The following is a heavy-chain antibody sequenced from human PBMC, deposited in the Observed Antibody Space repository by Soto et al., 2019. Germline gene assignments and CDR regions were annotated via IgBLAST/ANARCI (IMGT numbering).Heavy chain of an antibody. D-gene: IGHD4-17*01. Sequence: GGSLRLSCAASGFTFSNAWMNWVRQAPGKGLEWVGRIKSKTDGGTTDYAAPVKGRFTISRDDSKNTLYLQMNSLKTEDTAVYYCTTRDDYGDYGEGSAFDIWGQGTMVTVSS. CDR1: GFTFSNAW. CDR3: TTRDDYGDYGEGSAFDI. V-gene: IGHV3-15*07. CDR2: IKSKTDGGTT. J-gene: IGHJ3*02.